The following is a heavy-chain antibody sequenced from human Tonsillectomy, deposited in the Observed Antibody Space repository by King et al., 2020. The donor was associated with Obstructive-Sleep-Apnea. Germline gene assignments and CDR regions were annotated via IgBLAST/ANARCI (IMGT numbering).Heavy chain of an antibody. CDR2: ISYDGSNK. V-gene: IGHV3-30*04. Sequence: VQLVESGEGVVQPGRSLRLSCAASGFTFSTYVMHWVRQAPGQGLEWVAVISYDGSNKYYADSVKGRFTISRDNSKNTLYLQLNSLRAEDTAVYYCARNYDFWSGYYQLPCYWGQGTLVTVSS. D-gene: IGHD3-3*01. J-gene: IGHJ4*02. CDR1: GFTFSTYV. CDR3: ARNYDFWSGYYQLPCY.